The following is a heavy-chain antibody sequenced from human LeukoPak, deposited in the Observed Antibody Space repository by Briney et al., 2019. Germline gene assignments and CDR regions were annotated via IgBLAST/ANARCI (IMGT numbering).Heavy chain of an antibody. V-gene: IGHV4-4*07. Sequence: PSETLSLTCTVSGGSISSYYWSWIRQPAGKGLEWIGRIYTSGSTNYNPSLKSRVTMSVDTSKNQFSLKLSSVTAADTAVYYCARGGSGAGSGSYWGLDYYYYYMDVWGKGTTVTVSS. J-gene: IGHJ6*03. D-gene: IGHD3-10*01. CDR2: IYTSGST. CDR1: GGSISSYY. CDR3: ARGGSGAGSGSYWGLDYYYYYMDV.